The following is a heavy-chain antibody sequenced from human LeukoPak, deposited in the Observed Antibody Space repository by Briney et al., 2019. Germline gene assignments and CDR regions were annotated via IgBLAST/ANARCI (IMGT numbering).Heavy chain of an antibody. J-gene: IGHJ3*02. V-gene: IGHV5-51*01. D-gene: IGHD3-22*01. CDR3: ARDYSDSSGNAFDI. CDR1: GYSFTSYW. CDR2: IYPGDSDT. Sequence: GESLKISCKGSGYSFTSYWIAWVRQMPGKGLEWMGIIYPGDSDTRYSQSFQGQVTISVDKSNSAAYLQWSSLKASDTAMYYCARDYSDSSGNAFDIWGQGTMVTVSS.